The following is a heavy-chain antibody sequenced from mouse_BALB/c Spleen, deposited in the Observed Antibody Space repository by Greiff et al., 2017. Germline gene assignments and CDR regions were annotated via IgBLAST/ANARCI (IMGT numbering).Heavy chain of an antibody. Sequence: QVQLQQSGAELVRPGASVKLSCKASGYTFTSYWINWVKQRPGQGLEWIGNIYPSDSYTNYNQKFKDKATLTADKSYSTAYMQLSSPTSEDSAVYYCARRATDYYAMDYWGQGTSVTVSS. J-gene: IGHJ4*01. CDR1: GYTFTSYW. CDR3: ARRATDYYAMDY. D-gene: IGHD3-1*01. CDR2: IYPSDSYT. V-gene: IGHV1-69*02.